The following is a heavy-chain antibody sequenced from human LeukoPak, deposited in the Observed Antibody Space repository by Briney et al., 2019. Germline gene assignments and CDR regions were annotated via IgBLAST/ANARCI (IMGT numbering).Heavy chain of an antibody. CDR3: TTEKVLLWFGEPLAYDAFDI. CDR2: IKSKTDGGTT. Sequence: GGSLRLSCAASGFTFSSYAMSWVRQAPGKGLEWVGRIKSKTDGGTTDYAAPVKGRFTISRDDSKNTLYLQMNSLKTEDTAVYYCTTEKVLLWFGEPLAYDAFDIWGQGTMVTVSS. CDR1: GFTFSSYA. J-gene: IGHJ3*02. V-gene: IGHV3-15*01. D-gene: IGHD3-10*01.